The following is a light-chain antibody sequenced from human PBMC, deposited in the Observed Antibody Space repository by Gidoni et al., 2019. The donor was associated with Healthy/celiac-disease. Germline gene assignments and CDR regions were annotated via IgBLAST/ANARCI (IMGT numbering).Light chain of an antibody. CDR3: QQYDNLPMYT. V-gene: IGKV1-33*01. CDR2: DAS. Sequence: DIQMTQSPSSLSASVGDRVTITCQASQDISNYLHWYQQKPGKAPKLLIYDASNLETGVPSRFSGSGSGTDFTFTISSLQPEDIATYYCQQYDNLPMYTFGQXTKLEIK. J-gene: IGKJ2*01. CDR1: QDISNY.